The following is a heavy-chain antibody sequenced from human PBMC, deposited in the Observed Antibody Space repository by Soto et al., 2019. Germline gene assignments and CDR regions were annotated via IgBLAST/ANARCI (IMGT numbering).Heavy chain of an antibody. D-gene: IGHD2-2*01. V-gene: IGHV1-69*13. CDR2: IIPIFGTA. CDR3: ARGAVVPAALPDYYYYYGMDA. J-gene: IGHJ6*02. CDR1: GGTFSSYA. Sequence: SVKVYCKASGGTFSSYAIICVRQAPGQGLEWMGGIIPIFGTANYAQKFQGRVTITADESTSTAYMELSSLRSEDTAVYYCARGAVVPAALPDYYYYYGMDAWGQGTTVTVSS.